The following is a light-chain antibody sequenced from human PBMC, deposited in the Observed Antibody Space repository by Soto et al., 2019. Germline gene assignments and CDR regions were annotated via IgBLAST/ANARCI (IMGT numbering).Light chain of an antibody. Sequence: DIQMTQSPSSLSASVGDRVTITCRASQDISSYLAWYQQKSGKVPNLLIYAASTLQSGVPSRFSGSGSGTDFTLTISSLQPEDVATYYCQEYNSAPWTFGQGTKVDIK. CDR3: QEYNSAPWT. J-gene: IGKJ1*01. CDR2: AAS. CDR1: QDISSY. V-gene: IGKV1-27*01.